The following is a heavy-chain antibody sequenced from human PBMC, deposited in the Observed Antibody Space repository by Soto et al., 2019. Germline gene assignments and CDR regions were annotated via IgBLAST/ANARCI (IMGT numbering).Heavy chain of an antibody. J-gene: IGHJ4*02. CDR1: GFTFSSSA. Sequence: GGSLRLSCAASGFTFSSSAMTWVRQAPGKGLEWVSGISASTYYADSVKGRFTISRDNSKNTPYLQMNSLRADDTAVYYCATRTYSTAFYYFPYWGQGTLVTVSS. D-gene: IGHD6-13*01. V-gene: IGHV3-23*01. CDR2: ISAST. CDR3: ATRTYSTAFYYFPY.